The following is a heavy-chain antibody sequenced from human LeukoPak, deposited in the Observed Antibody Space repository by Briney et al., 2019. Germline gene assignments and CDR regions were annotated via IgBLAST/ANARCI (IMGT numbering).Heavy chain of an antibody. Sequence: GASVKVSCKASGYTFTSYGISWVRQAPGQGLEWMGWISAYNGNTNYAQKLQGRVTMTTDTSTSTAYMELRSLRSDDTAVYYCAREEEPSDDYSNYGSSWAWFDPWGQGTLVTVSS. V-gene: IGHV1-18*01. D-gene: IGHD4-11*01. CDR3: AREEEPSDDYSNYGSSWAWFDP. J-gene: IGHJ5*02. CDR2: ISAYNGNT. CDR1: GYTFTSYG.